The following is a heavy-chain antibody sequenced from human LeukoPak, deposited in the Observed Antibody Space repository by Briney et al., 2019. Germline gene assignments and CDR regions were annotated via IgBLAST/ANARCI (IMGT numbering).Heavy chain of an antibody. CDR1: GYTFTSYY. J-gene: IGHJ4*02. Sequence: ASVKVPCTTSGYTFTSYYIHWVRQAPGQGLEWMGIINPSGGSTSYAQKFQGRVTMTRDTSTSTVYMYLSSLRSEDTAVYYCARDSLYGVVDYWGQGTLVTVSS. CDR3: ARDSLYGVVDY. V-gene: IGHV1-46*01. D-gene: IGHD4-17*01. CDR2: INPSGGST.